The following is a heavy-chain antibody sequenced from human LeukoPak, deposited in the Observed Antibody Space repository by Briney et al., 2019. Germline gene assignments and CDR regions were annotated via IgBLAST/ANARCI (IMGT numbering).Heavy chain of an antibody. CDR2: INWNGGST. D-gene: IGHD5-24*01. J-gene: IGHJ4*02. CDR3: ARTTDLEMATIFDY. CDR1: GFTFSSYA. Sequence: GGSLRLSCAASGFTFSSYAMRWVRQAPGKGLEWVCGINWNGGSTGYADSVKGRFTISRDNAKNSLYLQMNSLRAEDTALYYCARTTDLEMATIFDYWGQGTLVTVSS. V-gene: IGHV3-20*04.